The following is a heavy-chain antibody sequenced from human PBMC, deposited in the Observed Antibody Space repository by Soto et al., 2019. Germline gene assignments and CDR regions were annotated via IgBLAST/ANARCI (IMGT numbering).Heavy chain of an antibody. J-gene: IGHJ6*02. CDR3: ARVPAHSSPLVNYYYGMDF. CDR2: IIPIFGTA. CDR1: GGTFSSYA. V-gene: IGHV1-69*01. D-gene: IGHD6-19*01. Sequence: QVQLVQSGAEVKKPGSSVKVSCKASGGTFSSYAISWVRQAPGQGLEWMGGIIPIFGTANYAQKFQGRVTITADESTSTAYMELSSLSSEDTAVYYCARVPAHSSPLVNYYYGMDFWGQGTTVTVSS.